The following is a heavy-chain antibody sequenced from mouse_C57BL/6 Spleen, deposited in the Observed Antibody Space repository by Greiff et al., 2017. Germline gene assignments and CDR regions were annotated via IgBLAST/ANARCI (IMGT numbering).Heavy chain of an antibody. V-gene: IGHV7-3*01. D-gene: IGHD1-1*01. J-gene: IGHJ3*01. CDR1: GFTFTDYY. CDR3: ARYAGYDGSDPFAY. Sequence: EVQVVESGGGLVQPGGSLSLSCAASGFTFTDYYMSWVRQPPGKALEWLGFIRNKANGYTTEYSASVKGRFTISRDNSQSILYLQMNALRAEDSATYYCARYAGYDGSDPFAYWGQGTLVTVSA. CDR2: IRNKANGYTT.